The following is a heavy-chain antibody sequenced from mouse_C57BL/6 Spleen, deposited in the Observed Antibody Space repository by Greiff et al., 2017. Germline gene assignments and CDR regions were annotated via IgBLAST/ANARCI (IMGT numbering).Heavy chain of an antibody. J-gene: IGHJ3*01. CDR3: ARSAHLYYGNITLAY. CDR1: GYTFTSYW. V-gene: IGHV1-69*01. D-gene: IGHD1-2*01. CDR2: IDPSDSYT. Sequence: QVQLQQSGAELVMPGASVKLSCKASGYTFTSYWMHWVKQRPGQGLEWIGEIDPSDSYTNYNQKFKGKSTLTVDKSSSTAYMQLSSLTSEDYAVYYCARSAHLYYGNITLAYWGQGTLVTVSA.